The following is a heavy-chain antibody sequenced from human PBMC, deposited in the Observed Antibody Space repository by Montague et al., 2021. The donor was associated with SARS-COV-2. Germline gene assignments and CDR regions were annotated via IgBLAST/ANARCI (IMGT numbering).Heavy chain of an antibody. D-gene: IGHD1-26*01. CDR2: ISLGGHA. Sequence: SETLSLTCGVSGGSISDNNRWCWVRQSPETGLELIGEISLGGHADYNPSLKSRVTISLDKSKNQFSLKLTSVTAADTAVYYCARNIWEPEVRSRGWFDPWGQGSLVTVSS. CDR3: ARNIWEPEVRSRGWFDP. V-gene: IGHV4-4*02. CDR1: GGSISDNNR. J-gene: IGHJ5*02.